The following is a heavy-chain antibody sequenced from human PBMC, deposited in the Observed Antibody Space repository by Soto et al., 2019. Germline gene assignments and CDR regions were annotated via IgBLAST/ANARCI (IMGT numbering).Heavy chain of an antibody. CDR3: ASSTTAVWVFAFDI. D-gene: IGHD4-17*01. V-gene: IGHV3-30-3*01. Sequence: PGGSLRLSCAASGFTFSSYAMHWVRQAPGKGLEWVAVISYDGSNKYYADSVKGRFTISRDNSKNTLYLQMNSLRAEDTAVYYCASSTTAVWVFAFDIWGQGTMVTVSS. CDR1: GFTFSSYA. J-gene: IGHJ3*02. CDR2: ISYDGSNK.